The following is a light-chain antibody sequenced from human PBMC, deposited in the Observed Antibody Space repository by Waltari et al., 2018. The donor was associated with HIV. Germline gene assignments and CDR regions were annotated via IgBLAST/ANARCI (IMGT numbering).Light chain of an antibody. Sequence: QSVLTQPPSASGTPGQRVTIYCSGSNSNIGINYVYWYQQLPGTAPKLLIYWDNQRPSGVPGRFSGSRSGPSASLAISGLRSEDEADYYCAAWDDSLSGRVFGGGTNLTGL. V-gene: IGLV1-47*01. CDR2: WDN. J-gene: IGLJ3*02. CDR1: NSNIGINY. CDR3: AAWDDSLSGRV.